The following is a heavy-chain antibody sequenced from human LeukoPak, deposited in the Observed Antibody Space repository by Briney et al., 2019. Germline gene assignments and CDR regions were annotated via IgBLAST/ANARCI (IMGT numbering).Heavy chain of an antibody. D-gene: IGHD3-22*01. CDR2: IWSDGSKK. J-gene: IGHJ4*02. Sequence: AGGSLRLSCAGSGFTFSTYGMHWVRQAPGKGLEWVAVIWSDGSKKYYADSVKGRFTTSRDSSKTTLYLQMNSLRADDTAVYYCARSYYYDSSGYYPLGYWGQGTLVTVSS. CDR3: ARSYYYDSSGYYPLGY. CDR1: GFTFSTYG. V-gene: IGHV3-33*08.